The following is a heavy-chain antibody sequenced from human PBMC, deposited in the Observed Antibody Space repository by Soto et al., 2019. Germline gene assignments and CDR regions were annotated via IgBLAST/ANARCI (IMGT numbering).Heavy chain of an antibody. CDR3: ASPASYCGGDCSAN. J-gene: IGHJ4*02. CDR1: GGSFSGYY. V-gene: IGHV4-34*01. Sequence: SETLSLTCAVYGGSFSGYYWSWIRQPPGKGLEWIGEINHSGNTNYNPSLKSPVTISVDTSKNQFSLKLSSVTAADTAVYYCASPASYCGGDCSANWGQGTLVTVSS. D-gene: IGHD2-21*02. CDR2: INHSGNT.